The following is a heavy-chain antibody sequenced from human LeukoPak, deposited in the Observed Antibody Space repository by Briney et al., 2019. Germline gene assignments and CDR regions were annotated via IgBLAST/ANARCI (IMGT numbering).Heavy chain of an antibody. CDR1: GGSITSSTW. V-gene: IGHV4-4*02. CDR2: YFYSGST. Sequence: KPSETLSLTCAASGGSITSSTWWTWVRQPPGKGLEWIGEYFYSGSTNSNPALKSRLTMSVDESKHEFSLKLTAVTAADTDVYYCASGGLVSRYLDHWGQGALVNVSP. CDR3: ASGGLVSRYLDH. J-gene: IGHJ4*02. D-gene: IGHD3-9*01.